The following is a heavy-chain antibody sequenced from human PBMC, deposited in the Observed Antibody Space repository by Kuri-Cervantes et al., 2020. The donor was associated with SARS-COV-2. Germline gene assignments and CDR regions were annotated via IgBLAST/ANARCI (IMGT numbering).Heavy chain of an antibody. D-gene: IGHD3-22*01. J-gene: IGHJ4*02. Sequence: ASVKVSCKTSGYTFTAYYVHWVRQAPGQGLEWMGRIHPNDGATNSAQKFQGRVTMTRDTSISTAYVELSRLRSDDTAVYYCARSYFYDSSGYVMDYWGQGTLVTVSS. CDR1: GYTFTAYY. CDR3: ARSYFYDSSGYVMDY. CDR2: IHPNDGAT. V-gene: IGHV1-2*06.